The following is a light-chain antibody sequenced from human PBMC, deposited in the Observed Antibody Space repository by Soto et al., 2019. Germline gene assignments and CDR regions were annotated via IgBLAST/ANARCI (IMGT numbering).Light chain of an antibody. CDR3: QQYINWPRT. CDR1: QSVSSN. J-gene: IGKJ2*01. CDR2: VAS. Sequence: EIVMTQSPATLSVSPGETATLSCRASQSVSSNLAWYQQKPGQAPRLLIYVASTRATGIPARFTGSGSGTEFTLNISSLQSEDFAVCYCQQYINWPRTFGQGTKLEIK. V-gene: IGKV3-15*01.